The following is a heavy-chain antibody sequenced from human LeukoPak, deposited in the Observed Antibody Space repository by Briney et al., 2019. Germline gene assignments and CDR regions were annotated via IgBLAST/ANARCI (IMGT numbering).Heavy chain of an antibody. CDR3: ARGPPHLWAGTTRFDY. CDR1: GGSISSYY. CDR2: VYYSGST. Sequence: SETLSLTCTVSGGSISSYYWIWIRQPPGKGLEWIGYVYYSGSTNYNPSLKSRVTISVDTSKNQFSLKLSSVTAADTAVYYCARGPPHLWAGTTRFDYWGQGTLVTVSS. V-gene: IGHV4-59*01. J-gene: IGHJ4*02. D-gene: IGHD1-1*01.